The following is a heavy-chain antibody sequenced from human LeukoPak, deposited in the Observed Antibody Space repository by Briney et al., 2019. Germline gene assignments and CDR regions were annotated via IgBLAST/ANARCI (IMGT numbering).Heavy chain of an antibody. CDR1: GGSISSGDYY. D-gene: IGHD3-22*01. V-gene: IGHV4-61*08. Sequence: SETLSLTCTVSGGSISSGDYYWSWIRQPPGKGLEWIGDIYYSGSIKYNPSLKSRVTMSVDTSKNQFSLKLSSVTAADTAIYYCARENPSGYYNRPIDYWGQGTLVTVSS. J-gene: IGHJ4*02. CDR2: IYYSGSI. CDR3: ARENPSGYYNRPIDY.